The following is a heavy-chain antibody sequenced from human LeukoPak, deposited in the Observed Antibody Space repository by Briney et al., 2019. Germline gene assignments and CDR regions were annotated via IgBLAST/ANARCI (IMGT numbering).Heavy chain of an antibody. J-gene: IGHJ4*02. Sequence: ASVKVSCKASGYTFTSYDINWVRQATGQGLEWMGWMNPNSGNTGYAQEFQGRVTMTRNTSISTAYMELRSLISDDTAVYYCARGWGDYWGQGTLVTVSS. CDR2: MNPNSGNT. V-gene: IGHV1-8*01. CDR3: ARGWGDY. CDR1: GYTFTSYD. D-gene: IGHD3-16*01.